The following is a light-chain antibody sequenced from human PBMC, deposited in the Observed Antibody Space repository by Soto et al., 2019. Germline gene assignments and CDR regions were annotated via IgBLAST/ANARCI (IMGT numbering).Light chain of an antibody. V-gene: IGLV1-40*01. CDR1: SSNIGAGYD. Sequence: QSVLTQPPSVSGAPGQRVTISCTGSSSNIGAGYDVHWYQQLPGTAPKLLIYGNSNRPSGVPDRFSGSKSGNTASLTVSGLQAEDEADYYCSSFAGGGNPVLLGGGTQLTVL. CDR2: GNS. CDR3: SSFAGGGNPVL. J-gene: IGLJ2*01.